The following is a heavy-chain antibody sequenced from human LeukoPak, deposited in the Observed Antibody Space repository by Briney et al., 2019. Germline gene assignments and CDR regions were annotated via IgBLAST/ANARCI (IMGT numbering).Heavy chain of an antibody. V-gene: IGHV4-39*01. D-gene: IGHD3-10*01. CDR2: IYNSGTT. Sequence: SEALSLTCTVSGDSISSTSYYWDWIRQPPGKGLEWIGSIYNSGTTYYNPSLKSRVTISVDTSKNQFSLKVSSVTAADTAVYYCASRVYGLGSFNYWGQGTLVTVSS. CDR3: ASRVYGLGSFNY. J-gene: IGHJ4*01. CDR1: GDSISSTSYY.